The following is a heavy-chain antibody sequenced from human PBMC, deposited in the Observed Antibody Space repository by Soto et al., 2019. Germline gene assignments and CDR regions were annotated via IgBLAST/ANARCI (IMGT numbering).Heavy chain of an antibody. V-gene: IGHV4-31*03. Sequence: SETLSLTCTVSGGSIRSDGYYWSWIRQHPGKGLEWIGYIYYSGSTYYNPSLKSRVSISADTSNNQFSLKLTSVTAADTAVYYCARGPTNIVVVPAATRGVFDYWGQGTLVTVSS. CDR2: IYYSGST. D-gene: IGHD2-2*01. CDR1: GGSIRSDGYY. CDR3: ARGPTNIVVVPAATRGVFDY. J-gene: IGHJ4*02.